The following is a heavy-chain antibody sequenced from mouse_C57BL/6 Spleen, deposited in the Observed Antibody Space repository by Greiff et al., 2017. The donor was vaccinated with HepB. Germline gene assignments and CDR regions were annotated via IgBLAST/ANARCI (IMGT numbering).Heavy chain of an antibody. V-gene: IGHV1-39*01. CDR3: ARSGGRGSSPYWYFDV. CDR1: GYSFTDYN. Sequence: QLQQSGPELVKPGASVKISCKASGYSFTDYNMNWVKQSNGKSLEWIGVINPNYGTTSYNQKFKGKAKLTVDQSSSTAYMPLNSLTSEDSAVYYCARSGGRGSSPYWYFDVWGTGTTVTVSS. J-gene: IGHJ1*03. D-gene: IGHD1-1*01. CDR2: INPNYGTT.